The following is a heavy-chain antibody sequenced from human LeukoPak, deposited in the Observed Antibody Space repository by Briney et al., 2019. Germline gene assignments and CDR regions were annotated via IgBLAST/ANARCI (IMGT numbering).Heavy chain of an antibody. J-gene: IGHJ6*02. D-gene: IGHD3-22*01. CDR1: GFTVSSNY. V-gene: IGHV3-66*01. CDR2: IYSGGST. Sequence: PGGSLRLSCAASGFTVSSNYMSWVRQAPGKGLEWVSVIYSGGSTYYADSVKGRFTISRDNSKNTLYLQMNSLRAEDTAVYYCARDDSHYYDSSGYSESYYYYGMDVWGQGTTVTVSS. CDR3: ARDDSHYYDSSGYSESYYYYGMDV.